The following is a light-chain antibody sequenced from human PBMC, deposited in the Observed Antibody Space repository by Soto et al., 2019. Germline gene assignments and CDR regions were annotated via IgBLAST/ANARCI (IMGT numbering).Light chain of an antibody. J-gene: IGLJ1*01. V-gene: IGLV2-14*01. CDR1: SSDVGGYNY. Sequence: QSALTQPASVSGSPGQSITISCTGTSSDVGGYNYVSWYQQHPGKAPKLMIYDVTNRPSGVSNRFSGSKSGNTASPTISGLQAEDESDYYCSSYTRSSLYVFGTGTKLTVL. CDR2: DVT. CDR3: SSYTRSSLYV.